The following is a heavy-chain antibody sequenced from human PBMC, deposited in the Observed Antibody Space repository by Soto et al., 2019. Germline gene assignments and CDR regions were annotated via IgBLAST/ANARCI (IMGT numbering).Heavy chain of an antibody. D-gene: IGHD3-3*01. CDR2: IYHSGST. Sequence: SETLSLTCAVSGGSISSSNWWSWVRQPPGKGLEWIGEIYHSGSTNYNPSLKSRVTISVDKSKNQFSLKLSSVTAADTAVYYCARGSTYYDFWSGYYPYYYGMDVWGQGTMVTVSS. CDR1: GGSISSSNW. V-gene: IGHV4-4*02. J-gene: IGHJ6*02. CDR3: ARGSTYYDFWSGYYPYYYGMDV.